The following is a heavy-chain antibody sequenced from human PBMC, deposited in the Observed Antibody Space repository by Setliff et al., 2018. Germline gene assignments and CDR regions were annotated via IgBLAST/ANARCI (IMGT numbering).Heavy chain of an antibody. CDR2: INPNSGGT. Sequence: ASVKVSCKASGYTFTGYYMHWVRQAPGQGLEWMGWINPNSGGTNSAQKFQGRVTMTRDTSISTAYMELSRLRSGDTAVYYCARGGGSSSWYDAFDIWGQGTMVTVS. J-gene: IGHJ3*02. CDR3: ARGGGSSSWYDAFDI. D-gene: IGHD6-13*01. V-gene: IGHV1-2*02. CDR1: GYTFTGYY.